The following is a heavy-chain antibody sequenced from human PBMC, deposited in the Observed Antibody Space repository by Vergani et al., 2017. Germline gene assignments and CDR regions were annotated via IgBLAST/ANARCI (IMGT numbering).Heavy chain of an antibody. CDR1: GSSISSGGYY. V-gene: IGHV4-31*03. Sequence: QVQLQESGPGLVKPSQTLSPTCTVSGSSISSGGYYWSWIRQHPGKGLEWIGYIYYSGSTYYNPSLKSRVTISVDTSKNQFSLKLSSVTAADTAVYYCARAGDAYYFDYWGQGTLVTVSS. CDR2: IYYSGST. D-gene: IGHD7-27*01. CDR3: ARAGDAYYFDY. J-gene: IGHJ4*02.